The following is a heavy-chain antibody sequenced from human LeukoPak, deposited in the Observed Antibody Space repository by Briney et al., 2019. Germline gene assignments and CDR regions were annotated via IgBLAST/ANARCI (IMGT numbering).Heavy chain of an antibody. J-gene: IGHJ4*02. CDR3: ARGGLYYDSPYFDY. Sequence: SETLSLTCAVYGGSISSYYWSWIRQPPGKGLEWIGYIYYSGSTNYNPSLKSRVTISVDTSKNQFSLKLSSVTAADTAVYYCARGGLYYDSPYFDYWGQGTLVTVSS. CDR2: IYYSGST. CDR1: GGSISSYY. V-gene: IGHV4-59*01. D-gene: IGHD3-22*01.